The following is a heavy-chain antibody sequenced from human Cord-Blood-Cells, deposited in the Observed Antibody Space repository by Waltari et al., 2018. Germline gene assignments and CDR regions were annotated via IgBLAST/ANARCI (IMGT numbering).Heavy chain of an antibody. D-gene: IGHD4-17*01. CDR1: GGSISSGGYY. Sequence: QVQLQESGPGLVKPSQTLSLTCTVSGGSISSGGYYWSWLRQHPGKGLEWIGYIYYSGSTYYNPSLKSRVTISVDTSKNQFSLKLSSVTAADTAVYYCARSVPPPLRLYFDYWGQGTLVTVSS. CDR2: IYYSGST. J-gene: IGHJ4*02. CDR3: ARSVPPPLRLYFDY. V-gene: IGHV4-31*03.